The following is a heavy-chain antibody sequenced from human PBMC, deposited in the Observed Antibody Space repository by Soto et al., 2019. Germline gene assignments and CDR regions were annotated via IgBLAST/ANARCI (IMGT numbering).Heavy chain of an antibody. CDR3: ALLGTYRSFDS. J-gene: IGHJ4*02. CDR2: IDLSGRT. D-gene: IGHD3-16*02. V-gene: IGHV4-34*01. Sequence: QVQQQQWGAGPLKPSETLSLTCEISGWSFSDYYWSWLRQAPGKGLEWMAEIDLSGRTKYNPSLKSRVAISVDTSKNQLSLKLSSVTAADTAMYYCALLGTYRSFDSWGQGTLVTVSS. CDR1: GWSFSDYY.